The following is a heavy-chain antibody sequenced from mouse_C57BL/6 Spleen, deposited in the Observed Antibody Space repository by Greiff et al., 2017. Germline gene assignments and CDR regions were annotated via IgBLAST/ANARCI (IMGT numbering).Heavy chain of an antibody. CDR2: ISNGGGST. D-gene: IGHD4-1*01. V-gene: IGHV5-12*01. Sequence: VQLKESGGGLVQPGGSLKLSCAASGFTFSDYYMYWVRQTPEKRLEWVAYISNGGGSTYYPDTVKGRFTISRDNAKNTLYLQMSRLKSEDTAMYYCARPWDVNAMDYWCQGTSVTVSS. J-gene: IGHJ4*01. CDR1: GFTFSDYY. CDR3: ARPWDVNAMDY.